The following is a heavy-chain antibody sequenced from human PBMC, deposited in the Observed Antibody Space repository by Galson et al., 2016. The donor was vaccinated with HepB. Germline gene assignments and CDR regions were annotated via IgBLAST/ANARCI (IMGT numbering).Heavy chain of an antibody. D-gene: IGHD6-19*01. CDR2: INGDGSTI. J-gene: IGHJ4*02. CDR3: TTEHSGNAVGY. V-gene: IGHV3-74*01. CDR1: GITFSIYW. Sequence: SLRLSCAASGITFSIYWMQWVRQAPGKGLVWVSRINGDGSTIRYADSVKGRFTISRDNAKNTVYLEMNGLRAEDTAVYYCTTEHSGNAVGYWGQGTLVTVSS.